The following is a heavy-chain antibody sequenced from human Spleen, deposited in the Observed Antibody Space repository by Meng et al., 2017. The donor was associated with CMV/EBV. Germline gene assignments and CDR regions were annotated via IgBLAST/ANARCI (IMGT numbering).Heavy chain of an antibody. Sequence: SETLSLTCAVYGGSFNGYYWSWIRQPPGKGLEWIGEINHSGSTNYNPSLKSRVTISVDTSKNQFSLQLNSVTPEDTAVYYCARDRLVLGYYYYYGMDVWGQGTTVTVSS. D-gene: IGHD6-19*01. J-gene: IGHJ6*02. CDR2: INHSGST. CDR1: GGSFNGYY. CDR3: ARDRLVLGYYYYYGMDV. V-gene: IGHV4-34*01.